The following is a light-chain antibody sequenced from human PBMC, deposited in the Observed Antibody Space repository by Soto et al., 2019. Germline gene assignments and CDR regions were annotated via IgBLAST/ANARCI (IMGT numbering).Light chain of an antibody. Sequence: DLQMTQSPSTLSASVGDRVTITCRASQSISSWLAWYQQKPGKAPKVLIYEASNLQSGVPSRFSGSGSGTEFTLTISSLQPDDFATYYCQQYNTYPTFGPGTKVDVK. CDR3: QQYNTYPT. J-gene: IGKJ3*01. CDR2: EAS. CDR1: QSISSW. V-gene: IGKV1-5*03.